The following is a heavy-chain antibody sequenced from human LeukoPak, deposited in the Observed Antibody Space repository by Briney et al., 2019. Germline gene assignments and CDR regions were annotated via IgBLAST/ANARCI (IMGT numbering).Heavy chain of an antibody. CDR3: ARWYSSGWYSDY. V-gene: IGHV3-21*06. D-gene: IGHD6-19*01. Sequence: GESLRLPCAASGLSFSTYSMIWVRQAPGKGLEWVSSVSGTSEYIYYADSVRGRFTISRDNAKNTVYLQMNSLRAEDTAVYYCARWYSSGWYSDYWGQGTLVTVSS. CDR2: VSGTSEYI. J-gene: IGHJ4*02. CDR1: GLSFSTYS.